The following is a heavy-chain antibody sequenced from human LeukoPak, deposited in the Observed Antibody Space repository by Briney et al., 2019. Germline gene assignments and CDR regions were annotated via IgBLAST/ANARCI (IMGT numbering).Heavy chain of an antibody. J-gene: IGHJ5*02. CDR3: TRRGVGHWFDP. D-gene: IGHD3-10*01. CDR1: GGSFSGYY. Sequence: KTSETLSLTCAVYGGSFSGYYWSWIRQPPGKGLECIGEINHSGSTNYNPSLKSRVTISVDTSKNQSSLKLSSVTAADTAVYYCTRRGVGHWFDPWGQGTLVTVSS. V-gene: IGHV4-34*01. CDR2: INHSGST.